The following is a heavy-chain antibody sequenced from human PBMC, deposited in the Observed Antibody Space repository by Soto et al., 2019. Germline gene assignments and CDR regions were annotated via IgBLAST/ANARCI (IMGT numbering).Heavy chain of an antibody. V-gene: IGHV3-48*03. CDR2: ISSSGSTI. CDR3: ARGFWVAYCGGDCYIQVGATDNDAFDI. J-gene: IGHJ3*02. Sequence: QTGGSLRLSCAASGFTFSSYEMNWFRQAPGKGLEWVSYISSSGSTIYYADSVKGRFTISRDNAKNSLYLQMNSLRAEDTAVYYCARGFWVAYCGGDCYIQVGATDNDAFDIWGQGTVVTVSS. D-gene: IGHD2-21*02. CDR1: GFTFSSYE.